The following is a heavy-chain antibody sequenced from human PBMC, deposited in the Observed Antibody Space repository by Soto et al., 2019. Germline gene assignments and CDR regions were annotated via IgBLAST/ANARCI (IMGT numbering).Heavy chain of an antibody. V-gene: IGHV3-33*01. D-gene: IGHD6-25*01. CDR3: ARDSAAVLGLDY. CDR2: IWYDGSHE. J-gene: IGHJ4*02. Sequence: QVQLVESGGGVVPPGRSLRLSCAASGFTFRHFGMHWVRQAPGKGLESVAIIWYDGSHEYYADSVKGRFTISRDNSKNTLSLQTNSLTAEDTALYYCARDSAAVLGLDYWGPGTLVTVSS. CDR1: GFTFRHFG.